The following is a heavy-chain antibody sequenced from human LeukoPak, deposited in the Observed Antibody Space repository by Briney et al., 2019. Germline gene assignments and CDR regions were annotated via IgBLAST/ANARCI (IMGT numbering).Heavy chain of an antibody. CDR1: GFTFDDYA. CDR3: AKDIVAGDYYYYYMDV. CDR2: ISWNSGSI. D-gene: IGHD6-19*01. V-gene: IGHV3-9*01. Sequence: GRSLRLSCAASGFTFDDYAMHWVRQALGKGLEWVSGISWNSGSIGYADSVKGRFTISRDNAKNSLYLQMNSLRAEDTALYYCAKDIVAGDYYYYYMDVWGKGTTVTVSS. J-gene: IGHJ6*03.